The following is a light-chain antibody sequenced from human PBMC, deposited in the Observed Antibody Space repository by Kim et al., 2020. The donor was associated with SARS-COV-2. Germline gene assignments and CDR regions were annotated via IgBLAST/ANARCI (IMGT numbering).Light chain of an antibody. CDR2: YDS. Sequence: SYELTQPPSVSVAPGKTARITCGGNNIGSKSVHWYKQKPGQAPVLVIYYDSDRPSGIPERFSGSNSGNTATLTISRVEAGDEADYSCQVWDSSSDHWVFG. J-gene: IGLJ3*02. CDR3: QVWDSSSDHWV. V-gene: IGLV3-21*04. CDR1: NIGSKS.